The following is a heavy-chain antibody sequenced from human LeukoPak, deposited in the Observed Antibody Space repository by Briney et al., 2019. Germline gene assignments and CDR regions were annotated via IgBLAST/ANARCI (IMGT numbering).Heavy chain of an antibody. Sequence: GESLQISCKGSGYTFTNYWIGWVRHLPGKGLEWLGIIYPGDSGTRYSPSFQGQVTMSADKSISTAYLQWSSLKASDTAMYYCASAGRYYDSSGYYFDYWGQGTLVTVSS. CDR3: ASAGRYYDSSGYYFDY. CDR1: GYTFTNYW. V-gene: IGHV5-51*01. J-gene: IGHJ4*02. D-gene: IGHD3-22*01. CDR2: IYPGDSGT.